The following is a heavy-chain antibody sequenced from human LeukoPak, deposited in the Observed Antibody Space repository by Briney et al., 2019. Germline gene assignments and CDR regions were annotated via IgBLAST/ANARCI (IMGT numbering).Heavy chain of an antibody. Sequence: GGSLRLSCAVSGFTFDDYAMHWVRHAPGKGLEWVSLISWDGGSTYYADSVKGRFTISRDNSKNSLYLQMNSLRAEDTALYYRATAPYDSIGIFDYWGQGTLVTVSS. D-gene: IGHD3-22*01. V-gene: IGHV3-43D*03. CDR3: ATAPYDSIGIFDY. CDR1: GFTFDDYA. CDR2: ISWDGGST. J-gene: IGHJ4*02.